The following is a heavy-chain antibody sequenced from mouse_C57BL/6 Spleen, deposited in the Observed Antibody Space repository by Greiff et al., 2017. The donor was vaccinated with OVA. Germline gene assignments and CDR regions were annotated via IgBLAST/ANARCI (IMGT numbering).Heavy chain of an antibody. D-gene: IGHD1-1*01. J-gene: IGHJ4*01. V-gene: IGHV1-19*01. CDR3: ARTANYYGSSYAMDY. CDR1: GYTFTDYY. Sequence: VQLQQSGPVLVKPGASVKMSCKASGYTFTDYYMNWVKQSHGKSLEWIGVINPYNGGTSYNQKFKGKATLTVDKSSSTAYMELNSLTSEDSAVYYCARTANYYGSSYAMDYWGQGTSVTVSS. CDR2: INPYNGGT.